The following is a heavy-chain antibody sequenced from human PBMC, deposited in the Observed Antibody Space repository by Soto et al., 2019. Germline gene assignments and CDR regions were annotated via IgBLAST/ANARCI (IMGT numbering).Heavy chain of an antibody. CDR2: IWYDGSNK. CDR1: GFTFSSYG. D-gene: IGHD6-13*01. V-gene: IGHV3-33*01. J-gene: IGHJ4*02. Sequence: QVQLVESGGGVVQPGRSLRLSCAASGFTFSSYGMHWVRQAPGKGLEWVAVIWYDGSNKYYADSVKGRFTISRDNSKNTLYLQMNSLRAEDTAVYYCARGNGGILGAAGIFDYWGQGTLVTVSS. CDR3: ARGNGGILGAAGIFDY.